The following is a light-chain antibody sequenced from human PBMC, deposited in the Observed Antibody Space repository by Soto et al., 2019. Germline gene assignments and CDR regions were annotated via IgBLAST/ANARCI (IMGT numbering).Light chain of an antibody. Sequence: VLTQPPSVSGAPGQRVTISCTGSSSNIGAGYDVHWYQQRPGTAPKLLIFGNTNRPSGVPDRFSGSKSGTSASLAITGLQAEDEGDYYCQSYDSTLSARYVFGTGTKVTVL. J-gene: IGLJ1*01. V-gene: IGLV1-40*01. CDR1: SSNIGAGYD. CDR2: GNT. CDR3: QSYDSTLSARYV.